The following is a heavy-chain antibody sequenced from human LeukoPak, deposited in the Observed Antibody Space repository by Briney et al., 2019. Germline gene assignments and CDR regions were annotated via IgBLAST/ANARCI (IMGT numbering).Heavy chain of an antibody. CDR1: GGTFSSYA. V-gene: IGHV1-69*13. CDR2: IIPIFGTA. D-gene: IGHD3-22*01. CDR3: AKYYYDSSGYAGFDY. Sequence: ASVKVSCKASGGTFSSYAISWVRQAPGQGLEWMGGIIPIFGTANYAQKFQGRVTITADESTSTAYMELSSLRSEDTAVYYCAKYYYDSSGYAGFDYWGQGTLVTVSS. J-gene: IGHJ4*02.